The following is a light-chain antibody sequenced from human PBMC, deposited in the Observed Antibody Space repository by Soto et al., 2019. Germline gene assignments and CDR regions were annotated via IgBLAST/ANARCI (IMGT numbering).Light chain of an antibody. CDR3: QQYYNIPYT. V-gene: IGKV4-1*01. Sequence: DIVMTQSPDSLAVSLGERATINCKSSQTVLYDSNNKNYLTWYQQKPGQPPKLLLYWASTRESGVPDRFSGSGSGTDFTLTIGSLQAEDVAVYYCQQYYNIPYTFGQGTKLEI. CDR1: QTVLYDSNNKNY. J-gene: IGKJ2*01. CDR2: WAS.